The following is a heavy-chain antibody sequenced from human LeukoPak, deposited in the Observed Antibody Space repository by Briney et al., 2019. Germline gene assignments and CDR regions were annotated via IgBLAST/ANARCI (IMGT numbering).Heavy chain of an antibody. CDR3: ARGPQWRGDYYYMDV. J-gene: IGHJ6*03. V-gene: IGHV1-8*01. D-gene: IGHD6-19*01. Sequence: ASVTVSCKASGYSFTNFDINWVRQATGQGLEWMGWMNPNSGNKGYAQKFQGRVTMTMNTSISTAYMELSSLRSDDRAVYYCARGPQWRGDYYYMDVWGRGTTVTVSS. CDR1: GYSFTNFD. CDR2: MNPNSGNK.